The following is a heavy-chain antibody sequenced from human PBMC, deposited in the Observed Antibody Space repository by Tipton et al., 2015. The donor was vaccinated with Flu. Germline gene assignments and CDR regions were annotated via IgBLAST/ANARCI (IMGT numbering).Heavy chain of an antibody. D-gene: IGHD4-17*01. J-gene: IGHJ3*02. V-gene: IGHV4-61*02. Sequence: TLSLTCAVYGGSISRGSYYWNWIRQPAGKGLEWIGRVYTNTNTNYKPSLKSRVTISIDKSKNQFSLKLRSVTAADTAIYYCARGDYGDYDHEADSFDIWGQGTLVTVSA. CDR1: GGSISRGSYY. CDR3: ARGDYGDYDHEADSFDI. CDR2: VYTNTNT.